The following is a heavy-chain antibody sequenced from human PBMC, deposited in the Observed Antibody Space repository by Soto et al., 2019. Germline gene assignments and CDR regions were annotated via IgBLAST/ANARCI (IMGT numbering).Heavy chain of an antibody. CDR3: ARGDCSSTSCYGGIDY. CDR1: GGTFSSYA. D-gene: IGHD2-2*01. CDR2: IIPIFGTA. V-gene: IGHV1-69*13. Sequence: SVKVFCKASGGTFSSYAISWVRQAPGQGLEWMGGIIPIFGTANYAQKFQGRVTITADESTSTAYMELSSLRSEDTAVYYCARGDCSSTSCYGGIDYWGLGTLVTV. J-gene: IGHJ4*02.